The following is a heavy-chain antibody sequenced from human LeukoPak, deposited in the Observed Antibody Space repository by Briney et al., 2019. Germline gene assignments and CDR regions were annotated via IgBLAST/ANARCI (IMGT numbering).Heavy chain of an antibody. J-gene: IGHJ6*02. V-gene: IGHV3-7*01. CDR1: GFIFSGYW. CDR2: IKQDGSEK. Sequence: GGSLRLSCAASGFIFSGYWMNWVRQAPGKGLEWVANIKQDGSEKQYVDSVRGRFTISRDNAKNTLYLQMNSLRAEDTAVYYCARDQYGDFYYGMDVWGQGTTVTVSS. CDR3: ARDQYGDFYYGMDV. D-gene: IGHD4-17*01.